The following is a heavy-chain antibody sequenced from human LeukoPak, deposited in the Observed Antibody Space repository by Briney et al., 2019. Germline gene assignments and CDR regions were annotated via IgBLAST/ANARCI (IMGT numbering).Heavy chain of an antibody. Sequence: ASVKVSCKASGYTFTSYGISWVRQAPGQGLEWMGWINPNSGGTNYAQKFQGRVTMTRDTSISTAYMELSRLRSDDTAVYYCARDLVAASLYYYGMDVWGQGTTVTVSS. CDR3: ARDLVAASLYYYGMDV. CDR1: GYTFTSYG. V-gene: IGHV1-2*02. CDR2: INPNSGGT. J-gene: IGHJ6*02. D-gene: IGHD2-15*01.